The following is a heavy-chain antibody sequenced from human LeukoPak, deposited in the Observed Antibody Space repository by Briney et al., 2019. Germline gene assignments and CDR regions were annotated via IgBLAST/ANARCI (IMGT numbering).Heavy chain of an antibody. J-gene: IGHJ4*02. CDR1: GGSISSYY. CDR2: IYTSGST. V-gene: IGHV4-4*07. CDR3: ARGTPFSEYYFDY. Sequence: SETLSLTCTVSGGSISSYYRSWIRQPAGKGLEWIGRIYTSGSTNYNPSLKSRVTMSVDTSKIQFSLGLSSVTAADTALYYCARGTPFSEYYFDYWGQGTLVTVSS. D-gene: IGHD2-2*01.